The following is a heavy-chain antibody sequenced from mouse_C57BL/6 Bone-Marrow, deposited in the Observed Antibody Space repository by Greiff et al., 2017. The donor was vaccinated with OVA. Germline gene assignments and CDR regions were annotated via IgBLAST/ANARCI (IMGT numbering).Heavy chain of an antibody. CDR3: ATDGYRYFDV. Sequence: VKLMESGAELVMPGASVKLSCKASGYTFTSYWMYWVKQRPGQGLEWIGEIDPSDSYTNYNQKFKGKSTLTVDKSSSTAYMQLSSLTSEDSAVYYCATDGYRYFDVWGTGTTVTVSS. D-gene: IGHD2-3*01. CDR1: GYTFTSYW. CDR2: IDPSDSYT. V-gene: IGHV1-69*01. J-gene: IGHJ1*03.